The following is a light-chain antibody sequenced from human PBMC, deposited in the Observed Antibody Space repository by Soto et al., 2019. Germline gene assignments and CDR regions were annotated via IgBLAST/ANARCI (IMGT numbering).Light chain of an antibody. CDR1: QSIGIY. CDR3: QQYTSSLIT. J-gene: IGKJ5*01. V-gene: IGKV3-11*01. CDR2: GAS. Sequence: EIVLTQSPATLSLSPGESATLSCRASQSIGIYLTWYRQKRGQAPRLLIYGASNRATGIPARFSGSGSGTDFTLTITDLEPEDFAVYYCQQYTSSLITFGQGTRLEIK.